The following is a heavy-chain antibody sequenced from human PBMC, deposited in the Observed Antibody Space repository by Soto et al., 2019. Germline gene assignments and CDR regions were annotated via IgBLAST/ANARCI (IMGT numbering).Heavy chain of an antibody. CDR3: ARGRDTIFEAYYMDV. J-gene: IGHJ6*03. D-gene: IGHD3-9*01. CDR1: GYTFTSYD. CDR2: MNPNSGNT. V-gene: IGHV1-8*01. Sequence: ASVKVSCKASGYTFTSYDINWVRQATGQGLEWMGWMNPNSGNTGYAQKFQGRVTMTRNTSISTAYMELSSLRSEDTAVYYCARGRDTIFEAYYMDVWGKGTTVTVSS.